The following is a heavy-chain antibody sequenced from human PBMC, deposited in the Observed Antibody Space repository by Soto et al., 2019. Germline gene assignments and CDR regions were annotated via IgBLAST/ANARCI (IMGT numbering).Heavy chain of an antibody. CDR1: GYRFTSYW. CDR2: IFPSDSDT. Sequence: GESLKISCRTSGYRFTSYWIAWVRQMPGKGLEWMGIIFPSDSDTRYSPSFQGQVTISADRSTSAVFLQWASLKASDTAVYFCARRDKSGYFNWFDPWGQGTLVTVSS. D-gene: IGHD3-22*01. V-gene: IGHV5-51*01. CDR3: ARRDKSGYFNWFDP. J-gene: IGHJ5*02.